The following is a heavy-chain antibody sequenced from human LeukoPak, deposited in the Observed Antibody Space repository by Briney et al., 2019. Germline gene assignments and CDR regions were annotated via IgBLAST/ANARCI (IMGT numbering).Heavy chain of an antibody. CDR2: IYSGGST. Sequence: GGSLRLSCAASGFTVSSTYMSWVRQAPGKGLEWVSVIYSGGSTFYADSVKGRFTISRDNSENTLSLQMNSLRGEDTAVHYCASESNYDSWGQGTLVTVSS. CDR1: GFTVSSTY. V-gene: IGHV3-66*02. CDR3: ASESNYDS. J-gene: IGHJ4*02.